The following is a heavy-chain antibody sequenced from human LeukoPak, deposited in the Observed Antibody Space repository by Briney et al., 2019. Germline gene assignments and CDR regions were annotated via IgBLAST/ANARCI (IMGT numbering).Heavy chain of an antibody. CDR2: ISGSGGST. CDR3: AKPPGSGWYRFDY. J-gene: IGHJ4*02. CDR1: GFTFSSYA. D-gene: IGHD6-19*01. Sequence: GGSLRLSCAASGFTFSSYAVSWVRQAPGKGLEWVSAISGSGGSTYYADSVKGRFTISRDNSKNTLYLQMNSLRAEDTAVYYCAKPPGSGWYRFDYWGQGTLVTVSS. V-gene: IGHV3-23*01.